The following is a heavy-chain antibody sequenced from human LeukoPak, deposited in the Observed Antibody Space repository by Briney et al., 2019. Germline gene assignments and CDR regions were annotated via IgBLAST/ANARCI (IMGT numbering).Heavy chain of an antibody. V-gene: IGHV3-33*08. CDR2: IWYDGSNK. J-gene: IGHJ4*02. CDR3: ARALRIDY. Sequence: GGSLRLSCAASGFTFSSYAMSWVRQAPGKGPEWVAVIWYDGSNKYYADSVKGRFTISRDNSKNTLYLQMNSLRAEDTAVYYCARALRIDYWGQGTLVTVSS. CDR1: GFTFSSYA.